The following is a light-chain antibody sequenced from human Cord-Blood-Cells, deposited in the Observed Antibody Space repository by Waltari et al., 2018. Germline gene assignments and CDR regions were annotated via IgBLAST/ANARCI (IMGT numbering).Light chain of an antibody. J-gene: IGKJ2*03. CDR1: QSVSSN. CDR2: GAS. V-gene: IGKV3-15*01. CDR3: QQYNNWPYS. Sequence: EIVMPQSPATLSVSPGERATLSCRASQSVSSNLDWYQQKPGQAPRLLIYGASTRATGIPARFSGSGFGIEFTLTISSLQSEDFAVYYCQQYNNWPYSFGQGTKLEIK.